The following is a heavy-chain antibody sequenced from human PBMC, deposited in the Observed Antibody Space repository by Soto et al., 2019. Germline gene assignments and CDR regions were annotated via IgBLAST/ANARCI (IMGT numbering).Heavy chain of an antibody. J-gene: IGHJ6*03. CDR1: GGSFSGYY. CDR3: ARGRCSGGSCPPTNYYYYYMDV. V-gene: IGHV4-34*01. CDR2: INHSGST. D-gene: IGHD2-15*01. Sequence: SETLSLTCAVYGGSFSGYYWSWIRQPPGKGLEWIGEINHSGSTNYNPSLKSRVTISVDTSKNQFSLKLSSVTAADTAVYYCARGRCSGGSCPPTNYYYYYMDVWGKGTTVTVSS.